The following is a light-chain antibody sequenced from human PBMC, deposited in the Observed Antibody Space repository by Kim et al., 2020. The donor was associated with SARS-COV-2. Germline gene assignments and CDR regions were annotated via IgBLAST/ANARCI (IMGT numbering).Light chain of an antibody. CDR2: DVS. Sequence: GPSLTISCTGTSSDVGAYNYVSWYRQRPGEAPKLMIYDVSVRPSGVSNRFSGSKSGNTASLTISGLQADDEADYYCSSYTSSSTYVFGTGTKVTVL. CDR1: SSDVGAYNY. J-gene: IGLJ1*01. V-gene: IGLV2-14*04. CDR3: SSYTSSSTYV.